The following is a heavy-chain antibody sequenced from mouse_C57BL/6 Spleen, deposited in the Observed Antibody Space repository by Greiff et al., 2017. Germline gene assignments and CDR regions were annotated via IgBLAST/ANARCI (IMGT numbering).Heavy chain of an antibody. V-gene: IGHV1-72*01. D-gene: IGHD2-3*01. CDR3: GGERLYDGYWGDLDY. CDR2: IDPNSGGT. Sequence: VQLQQPGAELVKPGASVKLSCKASGYTFTSYWMHWVKQRPGRGLEWIGRIDPNSGGTKYNEKFKSKATLTVDKTSSTAYMQLSSLTSEESAVVYCGGERLYDGYWGDLDYWGQGTSVTVSS. J-gene: IGHJ4*01. CDR1: GYTFTSYW.